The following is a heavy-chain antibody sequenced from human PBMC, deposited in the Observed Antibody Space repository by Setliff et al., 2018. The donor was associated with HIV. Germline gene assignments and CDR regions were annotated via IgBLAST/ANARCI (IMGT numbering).Heavy chain of an antibody. D-gene: IGHD3-22*01. CDR3: ARFVHSSGWYSSSYYYYMDV. J-gene: IGHJ6*03. CDR1: GYSFNNYW. V-gene: IGHV5-51*01. Sequence: GESLKISCKGSGYSFNNYWIGWVRQMSGKGLERMGIIYPGDSDTTYSPSFQGQVNISADKSISTAYLQWSSLKASDTAMYYCARFVHSSGWYSSSYYYYMDVWGKGTTVTVSS. CDR2: IYPGDSDT.